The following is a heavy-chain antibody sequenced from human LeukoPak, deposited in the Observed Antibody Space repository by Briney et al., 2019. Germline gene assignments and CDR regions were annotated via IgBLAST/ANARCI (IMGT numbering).Heavy chain of an antibody. J-gene: IGHJ3*02. Sequence: GGSLRLSCAASGFTFSSYGMHWVRQAPGKGLEWVAFIRYDGSNKYYADSVKGRFTISRDNSKNTLYLQMNSLRAEDTAVYYCAKGVLAAADILTGFDAFDIWGQGTMVTVSS. V-gene: IGHV3-30*02. CDR2: IRYDGSNK. CDR1: GFTFSSYG. CDR3: AKGVLAAADILTGFDAFDI. D-gene: IGHD3-9*01.